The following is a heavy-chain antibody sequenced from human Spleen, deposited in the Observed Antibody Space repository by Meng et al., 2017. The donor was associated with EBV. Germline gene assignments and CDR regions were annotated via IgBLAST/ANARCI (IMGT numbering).Heavy chain of an antibody. CDR2: IRSGGTTN. CDR3: ATVNPAVI. D-gene: IGHD2/OR15-2a*01. CDR1: GFSFSDYY. V-gene: IGHV3-11*01. Sequence: QAQLVESGGXLVKPGGSLRLSCAASGFSFSDYYTNWIRQAPGKRLEWVSYIRSGGTTNYYADSVKGRFTISRDDAQSSLYLEMNNLRVEDTAIYYCATVNPAVIWGRGTLVTVSS. J-gene: IGHJ4*01.